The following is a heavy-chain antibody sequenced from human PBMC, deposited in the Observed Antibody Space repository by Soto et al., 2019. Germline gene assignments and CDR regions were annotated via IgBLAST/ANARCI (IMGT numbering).Heavy chain of an antibody. CDR1: GFTLSSYW. V-gene: IGHV3-74*01. J-gene: IGHJ6*02. CDR2: ISREGSST. CDR3: TRGQAGPYGMDV. Sequence: EVQLVESGGGLVQPGGSLRLSCAASGFTLSSYWMHWVRQAPGKGLVWVSRISREGSSTAYADPVKGRFTITRDNAKTTLNLQMNSLRAEDTAVYYCTRGQAGPYGMDVWGQGTTVTVSS.